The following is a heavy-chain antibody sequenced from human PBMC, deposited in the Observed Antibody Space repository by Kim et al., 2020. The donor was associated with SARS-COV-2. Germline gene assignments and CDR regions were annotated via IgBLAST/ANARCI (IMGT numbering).Heavy chain of an antibody. D-gene: IGHD3-22*01. Sequence: SETLSLTCTVSGGSISSSSYYWGWIRQPPGKGLEWIGSIYYSGSTYYNPSLKSRVTISVDTSKNQFSLKLSSVTAADTAVYYCAIISGYYYVTRDYWGQGTLVTVSS. CDR3: AIISGYYYVTRDY. V-gene: IGHV4-39*01. CDR1: GGSISSSSYY. J-gene: IGHJ4*02. CDR2: IYYSGST.